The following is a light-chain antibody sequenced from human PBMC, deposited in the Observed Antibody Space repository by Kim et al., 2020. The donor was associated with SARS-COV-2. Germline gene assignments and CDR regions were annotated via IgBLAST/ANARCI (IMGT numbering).Light chain of an antibody. V-gene: IGKV3-11*01. Sequence: EIVLTQSPATLSLSPGERATLSCRASQSVGSYLAWYQQRPGQAPRLLIYDASNRATGIPARFSGSGSGTDFTLTINSLEPEDFAVYYCQQRANWPGVTFGEGTQVEIK. CDR3: QQRANWPGVT. CDR1: QSVGSY. J-gene: IGKJ4*01. CDR2: DAS.